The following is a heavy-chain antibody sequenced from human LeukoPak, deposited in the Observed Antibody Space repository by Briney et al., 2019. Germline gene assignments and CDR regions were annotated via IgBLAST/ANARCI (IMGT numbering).Heavy chain of an antibody. CDR1: GFTLSSYS. CDR3: VSFYETY. D-gene: IGHD2/OR15-2a*01. J-gene: IGHJ4*02. V-gene: IGHV3-21*05. CDR2: ISSSSSYT. Sequence: GGSLRLSCVASGFTLSSYSMNWVRQAPGKGLEWVSYISSSSSYTNHADSVKGRFSISRDNAKNTVYLQMNNLRAEDTAVYYCVSFYETYWGRGTLVTVSS.